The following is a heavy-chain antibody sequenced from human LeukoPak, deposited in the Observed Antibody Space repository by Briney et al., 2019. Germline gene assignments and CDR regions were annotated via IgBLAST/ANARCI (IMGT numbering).Heavy chain of an antibody. D-gene: IGHD1-26*01. CDR3: ARVRGLGAVGYFDY. Sequence: SETLSLTCTVSGDSISSYYWSWIRQPPGKGLEWIGYIYYSGNTNYNPSLKSRVTISVDTSKNQFSLNLSSVTAADTAVYYCARVRGLGAVGYFDYWGQGTLVTVSS. V-gene: IGHV4-59*01. J-gene: IGHJ4*02. CDR2: IYYSGNT. CDR1: GDSISSYY.